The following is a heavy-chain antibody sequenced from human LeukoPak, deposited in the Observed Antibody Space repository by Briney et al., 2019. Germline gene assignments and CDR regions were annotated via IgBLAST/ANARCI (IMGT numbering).Heavy chain of an antibody. J-gene: IGHJ6*02. V-gene: IGHV3-21*01. CDR3: ARDGYGRLLTGDYGMDV. CDR2: ISSSSSYI. CDR1: GFTFSSYS. Sequence: PGGSLRLSCGASGFTFSSYSMNWVRQAPGKGLEWVSSISSSSSYIYYADSVKGRFTISRDNAKNSLYLQMNSLRAEDTAVYYCARDGYGRLLTGDYGMDVWGQGTTVTVSS. D-gene: IGHD3-9*01.